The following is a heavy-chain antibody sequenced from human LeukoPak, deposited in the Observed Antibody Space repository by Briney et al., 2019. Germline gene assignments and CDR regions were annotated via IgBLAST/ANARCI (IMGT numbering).Heavy chain of an antibody. D-gene: IGHD3-16*01. J-gene: IGHJ4*01. CDR1: GYTFTNYY. Sequence: ASVTVSSKASGYTFTNYYMRWVRQAPGQGREWMGIIRHRGATIYAQKFQGRVPMTGNTSTSTVYMELSSRRSEDTALYYCAREEEGGTFDYWGQGTLVTVSS. CDR2: IRHRGAT. CDR3: AREEEGGTFDY. V-gene: IGHV1-46*01.